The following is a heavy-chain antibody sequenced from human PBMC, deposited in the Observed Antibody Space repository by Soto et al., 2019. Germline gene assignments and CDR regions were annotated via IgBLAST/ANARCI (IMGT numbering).Heavy chain of an antibody. J-gene: IGHJ5*02. Sequence: QVQLQESGPGLVKPSQTLSLTCSVSGGSISSGGYYWSWIRQHPGKGLEWIGDINYSGNTYHNPSLKSRVTISVDTSKNQFSLKLSSVTAADTAVYYCARDITGTTRWFDPWGQGTLVTVSS. CDR1: GGSISSGGYY. CDR3: ARDITGTTRWFDP. D-gene: IGHD1-20*01. CDR2: INYSGNT. V-gene: IGHV4-31*03.